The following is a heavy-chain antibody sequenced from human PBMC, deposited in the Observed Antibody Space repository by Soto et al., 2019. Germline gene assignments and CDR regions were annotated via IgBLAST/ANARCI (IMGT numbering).Heavy chain of an antibody. CDR2: INHSGST. J-gene: IGHJ5*02. D-gene: IGHD4-17*01. CDR1: GGSFSGYY. CDR3: ARGHLPGYGDYDWFDP. V-gene: IGHV4-34*01. Sequence: SETLSLTCAVYGGSFSGYYWSWIRQPPGKGLEWIGEINHSGSTNYNPSLKSRVTISVDTSKNQFSLKLSSVTAADTAVYYCARGHLPGYGDYDWFDPWGQGTLVTVSS.